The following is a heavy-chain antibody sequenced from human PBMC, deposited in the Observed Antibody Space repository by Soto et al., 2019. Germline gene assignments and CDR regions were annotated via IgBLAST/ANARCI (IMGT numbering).Heavy chain of an antibody. V-gene: IGHV1-24*01. Sequence: SVEVSVRVSGYTLTELSMHWVRQAPGKGLEWMGGFDPEDGETIYAQKFQGRVTMTEDTSTDTAYMKLSSLRSEDTAVYYCAPSYSSGWYGYFDLWGRGTLVTVSS. CDR3: APSYSSGWYGYFDL. J-gene: IGHJ2*01. CDR1: GYTLTELS. D-gene: IGHD6-19*01. CDR2: FDPEDGET.